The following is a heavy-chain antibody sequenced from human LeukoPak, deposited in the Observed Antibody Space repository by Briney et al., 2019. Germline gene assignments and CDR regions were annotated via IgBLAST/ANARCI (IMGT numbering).Heavy chain of an antibody. CDR1: RFTFSSFD. Sequence: PGGSLRLSCAASRFTFSSFDLNWVRQAPGKGLEWVAYISGSGTTIYYADSVKGRFTISRDNAKNSLYLHMNSLRAEDTAVYYCARDTENSTYGWGAFDIWGQGTMVTVSS. CDR2: ISGSGTTI. D-gene: IGHD2/OR15-2a*01. J-gene: IGHJ3*02. CDR3: ARDTENSTYGWGAFDI. V-gene: IGHV3-48*03.